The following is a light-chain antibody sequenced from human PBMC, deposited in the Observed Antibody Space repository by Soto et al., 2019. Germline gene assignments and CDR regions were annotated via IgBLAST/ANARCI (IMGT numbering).Light chain of an antibody. J-gene: IGKJ4*01. CDR1: QSVSSY. V-gene: IGKV3-11*01. CDR2: DAS. CDR3: QQRSNWTRT. Sequence: EIVLTQSPATLSLSPGERATLSCRASQSVSSYLAWYQQKPGQAPRLLIYDASNRATGIPARFSGSGSGTDLTLTISSLENEDFEVYYCQQRSNWTRTFGGGTKVDIK.